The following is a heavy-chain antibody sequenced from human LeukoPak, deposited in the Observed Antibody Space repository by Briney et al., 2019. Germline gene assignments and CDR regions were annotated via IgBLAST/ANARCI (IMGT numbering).Heavy chain of an antibody. V-gene: IGHV3-21*01. Sequence: GGSLRLPCTASGFTFSGYSMNWTRQAPGKGLEWVSSFGTRSTSIYHAGSVKGRLAISRDNAKNSLYLQMNSLRAEDTALYYCAREVSEGFDFWGQGTLVTVSS. CDR3: AREVSEGFDF. CDR2: FGTRSTSI. D-gene: IGHD3-22*01. J-gene: IGHJ4*02. CDR1: GFTFSGYS.